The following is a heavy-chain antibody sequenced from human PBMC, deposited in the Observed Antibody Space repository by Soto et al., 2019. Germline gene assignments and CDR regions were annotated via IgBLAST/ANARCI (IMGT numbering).Heavy chain of an antibody. CDR1: AGTFSSDA. CDR2: IIPIFGTT. V-gene: IGHV1-69*12. CDR3: ARDSDCISLTCDDGFDP. J-gene: IGHJ5*02. D-gene: IGHD2-2*01. Sequence: QVQLVQSGAEVKKPGSSVKVTCKASAGTFSSDAISWVRQAPGQGLEWMGGIIPIFGTTKYAQKFQGRVTITADESTSTAYMELTSLKSEDTAIYYCARDSDCISLTCDDGFDPWGQGTLVTVSS.